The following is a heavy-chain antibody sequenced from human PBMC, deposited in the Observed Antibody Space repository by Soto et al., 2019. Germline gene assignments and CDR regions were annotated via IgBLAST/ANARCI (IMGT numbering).Heavy chain of an antibody. D-gene: IGHD6-6*01. Sequence: EVQLVESGGGLVQPGGSLILFCAASGFTDRSNSMSWVRQAPGKGLEWVSVIHSGGSTYYADSVKGRFTISRDNSKNTLYLQMNSLRAEDTTVYYCARGPRAMDVWGQGTTVTVSS. CDR2: IHSGGST. CDR3: ARGPRAMDV. CDR1: GFTDRSNS. V-gene: IGHV3-66*01. J-gene: IGHJ6*02.